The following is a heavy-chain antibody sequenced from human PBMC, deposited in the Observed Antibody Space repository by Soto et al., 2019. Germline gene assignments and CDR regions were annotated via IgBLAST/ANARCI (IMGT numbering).Heavy chain of an antibody. Sequence: GGSLRLSCAASGFTFSDYYMSWIRQAPGKGLEWVSYISSSGSTIYYADSVKGRFTISRDNANNSLYLQMNSLRAEDTAVYYCARDGVTMVRGVNDAFDIWGQGTMVTVSS. V-gene: IGHV3-11*01. J-gene: IGHJ3*02. CDR1: GFTFSDYY. CDR2: ISSSGSTI. D-gene: IGHD3-10*01. CDR3: ARDGVTMVRGVNDAFDI.